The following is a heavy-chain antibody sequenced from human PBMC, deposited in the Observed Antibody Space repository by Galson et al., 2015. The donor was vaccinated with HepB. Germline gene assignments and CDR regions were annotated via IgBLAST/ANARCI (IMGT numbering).Heavy chain of an antibody. CDR1: GGTFSSYA. J-gene: IGHJ3*02. D-gene: IGHD1-26*01. CDR2: IIPILGIA. Sequence: SVKVSCKASGGTFSSYAISWVRQAPGQGLEWMGRIIPILGIANYAQKFQGRVTITADKSTSTAYMELSSPRSEDTAVYYCARRKGGVGATLGDAFDIWGQGTMVTVSS. V-gene: IGHV1-69*04. CDR3: ARRKGGVGATLGDAFDI.